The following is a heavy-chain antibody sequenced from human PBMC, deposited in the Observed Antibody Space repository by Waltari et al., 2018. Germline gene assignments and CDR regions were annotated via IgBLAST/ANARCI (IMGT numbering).Heavy chain of an antibody. D-gene: IGHD3-22*01. Sequence: QVQLVESGGGVVQPGRSLRLSCAASGFTFSSYGMHWVRQAPGQGLEWVAVISYDGSKKYYADSVKGRFTISRDNSKNTLYLQMNSLRAEDTAVYYCARGGRDSSGYYYGGFDYWGQGTLVTVSS. J-gene: IGHJ4*02. V-gene: IGHV3-30*03. CDR2: ISYDGSKK. CDR3: ARGGRDSSGYYYGGFDY. CDR1: GFTFSSYG.